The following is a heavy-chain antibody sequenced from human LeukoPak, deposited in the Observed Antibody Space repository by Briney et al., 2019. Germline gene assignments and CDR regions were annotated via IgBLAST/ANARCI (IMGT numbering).Heavy chain of an antibody. J-gene: IGHJ3*02. CDR3: ARETGDVLLGAFDI. CDR1: GFTFSGYD. V-gene: IGHV3-13*04. D-gene: IGHD3-10*01. Sequence: GGSLRLSCAASGFTFSGYDFHWVRQATGRGLEWVSAIGTVGDTNYRESMKGRVNISRENANNSLYLQMNSLRAGDTAVYYCARETGDVLLGAFDIWGQGTMVTVSS. CDR2: IGTVGDT.